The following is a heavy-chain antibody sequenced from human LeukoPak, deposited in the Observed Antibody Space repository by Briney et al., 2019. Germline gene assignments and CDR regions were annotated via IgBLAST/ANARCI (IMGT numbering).Heavy chain of an antibody. CDR1: GGSITSTTYF. Sequence: SETLSLTCTVSGGSITSTTYFWGWVRQPPGRDLEWPGTISYSGNTYYNPSLKSRLTLSVDTSKNQFSLNLNSVTAADTAIYYCARLRAKLGYCISTSCHGYFDYWAQGTLVTVSS. CDR3: ARLRAKLGYCISTSCHGYFDY. V-gene: IGHV4-39*01. J-gene: IGHJ4*02. D-gene: IGHD2-2*01. CDR2: ISYSGNT.